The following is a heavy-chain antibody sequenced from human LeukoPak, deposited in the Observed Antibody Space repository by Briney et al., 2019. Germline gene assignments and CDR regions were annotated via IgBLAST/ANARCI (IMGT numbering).Heavy chain of an antibody. Sequence: GGCLRLSCAASGFTFDDYGMGWVRQAPGKGLEWDSGTNWNGASTGYADSVKGRFTISRDNAKNSLYLPMNSLRAEDTALYYCARRRDYYDSSGYYWVIDHWGQGTLVTVSS. CDR3: ARRRDYYDSSGYYWVIDH. J-gene: IGHJ4*02. V-gene: IGHV3-20*04. D-gene: IGHD3-22*01. CDR1: GFTFDDYG. CDR2: TNWNGAST.